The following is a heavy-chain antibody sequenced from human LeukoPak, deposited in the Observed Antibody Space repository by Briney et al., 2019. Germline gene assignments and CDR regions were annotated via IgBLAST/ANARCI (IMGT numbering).Heavy chain of an antibody. J-gene: IGHJ4*02. Sequence: PPGGSLRLSCAASGFTFSSYAMSWVRQAPGKGLEWVSAISGSGDSTYYADSVKGRFTISRDNSKNTLFLQMNSLRADGTAVYSCAKDRGRYSTKIFDSWGQGSLVTVSS. V-gene: IGHV3-23*01. D-gene: IGHD1-26*01. CDR1: GFTFSSYA. CDR2: ISGSGDST. CDR3: AKDRGRYSTKIFDS.